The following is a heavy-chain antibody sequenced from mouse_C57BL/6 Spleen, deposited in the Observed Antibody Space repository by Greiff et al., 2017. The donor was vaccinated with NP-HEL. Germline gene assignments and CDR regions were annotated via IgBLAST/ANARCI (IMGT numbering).Heavy chain of an antibody. CDR3: ARVTTAHWYFDV. Sequence: VQLQQPGAELVMPGASVKLSCKASGYTFTSYWMHWVKQRPGQGLEWIGEIDPSDSYTNYNQKFKGKSTLTVDKSSSTAYMQLSSLTSEDSAVYYCARVTTAHWYFDVWGTGTTVTVSS. J-gene: IGHJ1*03. CDR2: IDPSDSYT. D-gene: IGHD1-2*01. V-gene: IGHV1-69*01. CDR1: GYTFTSYW.